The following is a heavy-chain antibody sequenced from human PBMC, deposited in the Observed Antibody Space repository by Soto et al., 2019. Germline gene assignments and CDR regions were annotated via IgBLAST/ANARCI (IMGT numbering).Heavy chain of an antibody. J-gene: IGHJ5*02. CDR1: GGTFSSYA. D-gene: IGHD1-20*01. V-gene: IGHV1-3*01. CDR3: ARDGITGTTGFDP. Sequence: GASVKVSCKTSGGTFSSYAISWVRQAPGQRLEWMGWINAGNGNTKYSQKFQGRVTITRDTSASTAYMELSSLRSEDTAVYYCARDGITGTTGFDPWGQGTLVTVPS. CDR2: INAGNGNT.